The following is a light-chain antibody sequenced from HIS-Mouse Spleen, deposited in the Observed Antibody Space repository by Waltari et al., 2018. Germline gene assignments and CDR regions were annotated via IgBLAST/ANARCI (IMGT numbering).Light chain of an antibody. CDR2: DVS. CDR1: SSDVGGYTS. CDR3: CSYAGSYRV. Sequence: QSALTQPSSVSGSPGQSVTISCTGTSSDVGGYTSVSWYQQHPGKAPKLMIYDVSKRPSGVPDRFSGSKSGNTASLTISGLQAEDEADYYCCSYAGSYRVFGTGTKVTVL. J-gene: IGLJ1*01. V-gene: IGLV2-11*01.